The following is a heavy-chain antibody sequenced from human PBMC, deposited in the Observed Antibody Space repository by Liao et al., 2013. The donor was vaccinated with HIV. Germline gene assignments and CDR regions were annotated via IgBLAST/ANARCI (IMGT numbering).Heavy chain of an antibody. Sequence: QVQLQESGPGLVKPSETLSLTCTVSGASISNYCWSWIRQPAGKGLEWIGRIYTNGSTNYNPSLKTRVTMSVDTSKNQFSLKLSSVTAADTAMYYCARDLWAPLDTILGKGRDYYYYYMTSGRRNDVDRLL. CDR1: GASISNYC. V-gene: IGHV4-4*07. CDR2: IYTNGST. J-gene: IGHJ6*03. D-gene: IGHD3-3*01. CDR3: ARDLWAPLDTILGKGRDYYYYYMTS.